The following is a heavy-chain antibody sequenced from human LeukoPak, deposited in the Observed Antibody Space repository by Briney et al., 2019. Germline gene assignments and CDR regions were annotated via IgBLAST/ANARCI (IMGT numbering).Heavy chain of an antibody. CDR3: ARWARYCSSGSCYSWFDP. V-gene: IGHV3-7*01. CDR2: MKLDGSEE. D-gene: IGHD2-15*01. CDR1: GFTFRSYW. J-gene: IGHJ5*02. Sequence: GGSLRLSRAASGFTFRSYWMSWVRQAPGKWLEWVANMKLDGSEEYYVDSVKGRFTISSDNAKNSLYLQMNSLRVDDTAVYYCARWARYCSSGSCYSWFDPWGQGTLVTVSS.